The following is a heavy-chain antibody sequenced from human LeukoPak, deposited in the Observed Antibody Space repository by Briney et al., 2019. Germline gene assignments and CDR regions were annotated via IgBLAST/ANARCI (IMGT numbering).Heavy chain of an antibody. V-gene: IGHV4-34*01. CDR3: AGGRGSRRTNWFDP. CDR1: GGSFSGYY. J-gene: IGHJ5*02. D-gene: IGHD1/OR15-1a*01. Sequence: SETLSLTCAVYGGSFSGYYWSWIRQPPGKGLEWIGEINHSGSTNYNPSLKSRVTISVDTSKNQFSLKLSSVTAADTAVYYCAGGRGSRRTNWFDPWGQGTLVTVSS. CDR2: INHSGST.